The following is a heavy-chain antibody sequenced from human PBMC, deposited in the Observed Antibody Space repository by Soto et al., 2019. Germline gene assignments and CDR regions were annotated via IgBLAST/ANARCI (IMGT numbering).Heavy chain of an antibody. CDR1: GGSISSYY. CDR3: ARSRYSYGYAGYYGMDV. J-gene: IGHJ6*02. D-gene: IGHD5-18*01. CDR2: IYYSGST. Sequence: SETLSLTCTVSGGSISSYYWSWIRQPPGKGLEWIGYIYYSGSTNYNPSLKSRVTISVDTSKNQFSLKLSSVTAADTAVYYCARSRYSYGYAGYYGMDVWGQGTTVTVSS. V-gene: IGHV4-59*01.